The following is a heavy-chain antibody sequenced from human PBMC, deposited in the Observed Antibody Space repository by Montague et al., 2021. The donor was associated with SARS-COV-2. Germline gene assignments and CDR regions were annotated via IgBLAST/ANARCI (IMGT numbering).Heavy chain of an antibody. Sequence: CAISGDSVSSKSVAWNWIRQSPSRRLERLGRTYYRSKWDSDYAESVKRRLVITPDTSKNQVSLQLNPVLPEDTAVYFCASSGITLTGLDAFDIWGQGTMVTVSS. CDR3: ASSGITLTGLDAFDI. V-gene: IGHV6-1*01. D-gene: IGHD3-9*01. CDR1: GDSVSSKSVA. J-gene: IGHJ3*02. CDR2: TYYRSKWDS.